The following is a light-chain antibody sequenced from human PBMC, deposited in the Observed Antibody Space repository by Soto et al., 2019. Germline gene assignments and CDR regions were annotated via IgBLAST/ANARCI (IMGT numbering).Light chain of an antibody. CDR1: QDIGRY. CDR2: HAS. J-gene: IGKJ1*01. CDR3: QQFFNYPRT. Sequence: AIRMTQSPSSFSASTGDRVSITCRATQDIGRYLAWYQQIPGKAPKLLIYHASALQTGVPSRFSGSGSGTDFTLTISYLQSEDFGTYYCQQFFNYPRTFGQGTKVDIK. V-gene: IGKV1-8*01.